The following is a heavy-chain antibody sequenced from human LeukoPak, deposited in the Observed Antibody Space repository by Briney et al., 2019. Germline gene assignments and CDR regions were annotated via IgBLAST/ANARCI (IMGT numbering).Heavy chain of an antibody. CDR2: ISGSGGST. Sequence: PGGSLRLSCAVSGFTFNSHAMSWVRQAPGKRLEWVSAISGSGGSTYYVDSVKGRFTISRDNSKNTLYLQMNSLRAEDTAVYYCAKAMVVGASFDYWGQGTLVTVSS. CDR1: GFTFNSHA. V-gene: IGHV3-23*01. J-gene: IGHJ4*02. D-gene: IGHD1-26*01. CDR3: AKAMVVGASFDY.